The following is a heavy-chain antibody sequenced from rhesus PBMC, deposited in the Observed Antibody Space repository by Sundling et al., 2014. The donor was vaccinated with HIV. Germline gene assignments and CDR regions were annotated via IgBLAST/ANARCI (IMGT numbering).Heavy chain of an antibody. J-gene: IGHJ4*01. V-gene: IGHV4-165*02. D-gene: IGHD3-3*01. CDR1: GASISDYF. CDR2: IGGSSGNT. Sequence: QVQLQESGPGLVKPSETLSLTCAVSGASISDYFWNWIRQPPGKGLEWIGFIGGSSGNTYYNPSLKSRVTISTDASKNQFSLNLTSVTAADTAVYYCANWIFGPLYFDYWGQGLPVSVSS. CDR3: ANWIFGPLYFDY.